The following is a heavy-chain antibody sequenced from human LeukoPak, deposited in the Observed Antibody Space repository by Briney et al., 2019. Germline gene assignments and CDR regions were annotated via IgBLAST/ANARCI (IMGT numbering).Heavy chain of an antibody. CDR2: TYYRSKWYN. CDR1: GDSVSSNSAS. Sequence: SQTLSLTCAISGDSVSSNSASWSWFRQSPSRGLEWLGRTYYRSKWYNDYAVSVKSRIIINPDTSKNHLSLLLNSVTPEDTAVYYCARKTRDKAFDVWGQGTMVTVSS. J-gene: IGHJ3*01. D-gene: IGHD2-15*01. CDR3: ARKTRDKAFDV. V-gene: IGHV6-1*01.